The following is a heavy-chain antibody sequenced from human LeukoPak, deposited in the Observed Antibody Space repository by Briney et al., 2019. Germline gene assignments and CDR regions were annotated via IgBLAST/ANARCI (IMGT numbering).Heavy chain of an antibody. CDR3: ARGQSPFFYCSGGSCYDENWFDP. D-gene: IGHD2-15*01. V-gene: IGHV1-8*01. CDR1: GYTFTSYD. J-gene: IGHJ5*02. CDR2: MNPNSGNT. Sequence: ASVKVSCKDSGYTFTSYDINWVRQATGQGLEWMGWMNPNSGNTRYAQKFQGRVTMTRNTSISTAYMELSSLRSEDTAVYYCARGQSPFFYCSGGSCYDENWFDPWGQGTLVTVSS.